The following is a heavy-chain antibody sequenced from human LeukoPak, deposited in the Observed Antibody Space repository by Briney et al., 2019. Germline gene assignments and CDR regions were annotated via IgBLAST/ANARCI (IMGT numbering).Heavy chain of an antibody. CDR2: ISSGSSYI. V-gene: IGHV3-21*01. Sequence: GGSLRLSCAASRFTFSSYSMHWVRQAPGKGLEWVSSISSGSSYIYYADSVKGRFTISRDNAKNLLYLQMNSLRAEDTAVYYCAAISGWSVDAFDIWGQGTMVTVSS. CDR3: AAISGWSVDAFDI. CDR1: RFTFSSYS. J-gene: IGHJ3*02. D-gene: IGHD6-19*01.